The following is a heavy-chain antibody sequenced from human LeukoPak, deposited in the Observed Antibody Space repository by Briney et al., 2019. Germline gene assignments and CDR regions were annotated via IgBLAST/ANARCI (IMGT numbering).Heavy chain of an antibody. J-gene: IGHJ4*02. V-gene: IGHV4-59*08. CDR2: IYYTGST. CDR1: GGSISNYY. Sequence: SETLSLTCAVSGGSISNYYWSWIRQPPGKGLECIGYIYYTGSTTYNPSLKSRVTISVDSSKNQFSLRLSSVTAADTAVYYCARAPIGSSSPFDYWGQGTLVTVSS. D-gene: IGHD6-6*01. CDR3: ARAPIGSSSPFDY.